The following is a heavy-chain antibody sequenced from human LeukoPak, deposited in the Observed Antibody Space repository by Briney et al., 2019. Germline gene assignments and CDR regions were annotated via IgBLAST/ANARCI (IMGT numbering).Heavy chain of an antibody. V-gene: IGHV5-51*01. Sequence: GESLKISCKGSGYSFTSYWIGWVRQMPGKGLEWMGIIYPGDSDTGYSPSFQGQVTISADKSISTAYLQWSSLKASDTAMYYCASLAYCGGDCYSDPYGMDVWGQGTTVTVSS. CDR1: GYSFTSYW. D-gene: IGHD2-21*02. CDR2: IYPGDSDT. CDR3: ASLAYCGGDCYSDPYGMDV. J-gene: IGHJ6*02.